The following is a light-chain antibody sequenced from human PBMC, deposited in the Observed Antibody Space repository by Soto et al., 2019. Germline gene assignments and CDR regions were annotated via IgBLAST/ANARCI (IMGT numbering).Light chain of an antibody. CDR3: QQYKNWPL. J-gene: IGKJ5*01. V-gene: IGKV1-5*01. Sequence: DIQITQSPSTLSASVGDRVTITCRASQSISSWLAWYQQKPGKAPKLLIYDASSLESGVPSRLSGSGSGTEFTLTIRSLQSEDFAVYYCQQYKNWPLFGQGTRLEIK. CDR2: DAS. CDR1: QSISSW.